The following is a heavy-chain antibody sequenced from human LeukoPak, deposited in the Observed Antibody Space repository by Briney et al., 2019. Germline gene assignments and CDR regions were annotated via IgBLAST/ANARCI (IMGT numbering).Heavy chain of an antibody. CDR2: ISSSGSST. D-gene: IGHD6-6*01. V-gene: IGHV3-11*04. CDR3: ARANNIAARRGDRYYYMDV. CDR1: GFRFSDDY. J-gene: IGHJ6*03. Sequence: PGGSLRLSCAASGFRFSDDYMSWIRQAPGKGLEWVSYISSSGSSTHYADSVKGRFTISRDNAKNSLYLQMNSLRVEDTAVYYCARANNIAARRGDRYYYMDVWGKGTTVTVSS.